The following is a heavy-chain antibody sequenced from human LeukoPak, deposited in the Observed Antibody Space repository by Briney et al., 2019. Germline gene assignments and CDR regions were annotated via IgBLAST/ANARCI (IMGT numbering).Heavy chain of an antibody. J-gene: IGHJ4*02. Sequence: PGGSLRLSCAASGFIFSNYGMHWVRPAPGKGLEWVAVISYNGNNKYYADSVKGRFTISRDNSKNTLFLRMDSLRPEDTALYYCAKRGCSSSSHFLDFWGQGTLVTVSS. CDR2: ISYNGNNK. D-gene: IGHD6-13*01. V-gene: IGHV3-30*18. CDR1: GFIFSNYG. CDR3: AKRGCSSSSHFLDF.